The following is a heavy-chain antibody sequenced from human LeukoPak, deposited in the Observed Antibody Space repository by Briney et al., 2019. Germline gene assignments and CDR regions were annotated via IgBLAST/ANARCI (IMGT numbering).Heavy chain of an antibody. CDR1: GFTFSNNW. D-gene: IGHD2-2*01. V-gene: IGHV3-30*02. CDR3: AKSNGVPGSTEYFQH. CDR2: IRYDGSNK. J-gene: IGHJ1*01. Sequence: GGCLRLSCAASGFTFSNNWMSWVRQAPGKGLEWVAFIRYDGSNKYYADSVKGRFTISRDNSKNTLYLQMNSLRAEDTAVYYCAKSNGVPGSTEYFQHWGQGTLVTVSS.